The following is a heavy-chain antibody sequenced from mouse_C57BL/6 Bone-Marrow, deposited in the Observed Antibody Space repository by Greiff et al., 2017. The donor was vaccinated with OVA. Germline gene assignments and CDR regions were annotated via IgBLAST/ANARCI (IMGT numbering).Heavy chain of an antibody. CDR1: GFSLTSYG. V-gene: IGHV2-5*01. CDR2: IWRGGST. J-gene: IGHJ4*01. Sequence: VKLVESGPGLVQPSQSLSITCTVSGFSLTSYGVHWVRQSPGKGLEWLGVIWRGGSTDYTAAFMARLGITKDNSESQVFFKMNRLQADDTAIYYWAKQITTGYYYSMDYWGQGTSVTVSS. D-gene: IGHD2-4*01. CDR3: AKQITTGYYYSMDY.